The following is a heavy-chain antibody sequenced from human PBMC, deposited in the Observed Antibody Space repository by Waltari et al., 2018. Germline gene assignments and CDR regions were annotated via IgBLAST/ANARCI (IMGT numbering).Heavy chain of an antibody. CDR1: GCRFTNSW. J-gene: IGHJ3*02. Sequence: EVQLVQSGAEVKEPGESRKTSCKGDGCRFTNSWIGWVRQMPGKGLEWMGIIYPGNSETRYSPSFQGQVTISADKSINTAYLQWDTLKASDTAMYYCARGGRSSVDTFDIWGQGTMVTVSS. D-gene: IGHD6-6*01. CDR2: IYPGNSET. V-gene: IGHV5-51*01. CDR3: ARGGRSSVDTFDI.